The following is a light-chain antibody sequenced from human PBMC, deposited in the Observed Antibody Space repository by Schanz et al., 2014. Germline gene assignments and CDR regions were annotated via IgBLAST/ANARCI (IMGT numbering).Light chain of an antibody. CDR2: DVN. Sequence: QSALTQPASVSGSPGQSITISCTGTNSDVGGYNHVSWYQQYPGKAPKLMIYDVNNRPSGVSNRFSGSKSGNTASLTISGLQADDEADYYCPSFAGDNNAVVFGGGTKLTVL. J-gene: IGLJ2*01. CDR3: PSFAGDNNAVV. CDR1: NSDVGGYNH. V-gene: IGLV2-14*01.